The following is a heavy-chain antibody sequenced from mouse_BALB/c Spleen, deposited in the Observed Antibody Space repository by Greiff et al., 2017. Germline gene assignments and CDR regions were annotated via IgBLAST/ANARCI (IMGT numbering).Heavy chain of an antibody. V-gene: IGHV5-6*01. J-gene: IGHJ2*01. D-gene: IGHD1-1*01. CDR2: ISSGGSYT. CDR3: ARDYGSLDY. CDR1: GFTFSSYG. Sequence: EVKLMESGGDLVKPGGSLKLSCAASGFTFSSYGMSWVRQTPDKRLEWVATISSGGSYTYYPDSVKGRFTISRDNAKNTLYLQMSSLKSEDTAMYYCARDYGSLDYWGQGTTLKVSS.